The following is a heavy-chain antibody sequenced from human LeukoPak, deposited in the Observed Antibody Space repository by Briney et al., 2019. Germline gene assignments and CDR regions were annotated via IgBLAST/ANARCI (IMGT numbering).Heavy chain of an antibody. J-gene: IGHJ1*01. CDR2: INPNGDSP. V-gene: IGHV3-64*01. D-gene: IGHD5-12*01. CDR1: GFTFSVYS. Sequence: GGSLRLSCARSGFTFSVYSMHWVRRAPGRGQEYVSAINPNGDSPYYANSVKGRFTISRDNSKTTLYLQMGSLRAEDISMYYWERSVCGYSAYVVNDPDEFWGQGTLVTVSA. CDR3: ERSVCGYSAYVVNDPDEF.